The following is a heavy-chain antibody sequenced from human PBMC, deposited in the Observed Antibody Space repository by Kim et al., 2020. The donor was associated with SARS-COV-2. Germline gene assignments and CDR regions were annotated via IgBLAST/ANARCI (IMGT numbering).Heavy chain of an antibody. D-gene: IGHD3-10*01. V-gene: IGHV4-39*07. CDR1: GGSISSSSYY. CDR3: ARDRLRMVRGVRAYGMDV. CDR2: IYYSGST. Sequence: SETLSLTCTVSGGSISSSSYYWGWIRQPPGKGLEWIGSIYYSGSTYYNPSLKSRVTISVDTSKNQFSLKLSSVTAADTAVYYCARDRLRMVRGVRAYGMDVWGQGTTVTVSS. J-gene: IGHJ6*02.